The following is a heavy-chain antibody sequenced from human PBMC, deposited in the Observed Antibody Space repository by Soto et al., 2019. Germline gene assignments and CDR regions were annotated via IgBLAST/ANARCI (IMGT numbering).Heavy chain of an antibody. Sequence: QVQLVESGGGVVQPGRSLRLSCAASGFTFSSYGMHWVRQAPGKALEWVAVISYDGTNRNHADSVKGRFTISRDNSKNTLHLQMNSLISEDTAVYYCAKDQSGYDHYAMDVWGQGTAVTVSS. D-gene: IGHD3-3*01. J-gene: IGHJ6*02. CDR2: ISYDGTNR. CDR1: GFTFSSYG. V-gene: IGHV3-30*18. CDR3: AKDQSGYDHYAMDV.